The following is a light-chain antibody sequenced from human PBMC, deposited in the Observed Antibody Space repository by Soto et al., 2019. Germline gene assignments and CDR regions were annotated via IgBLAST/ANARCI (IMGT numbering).Light chain of an antibody. CDR1: SSDVGGYDH. V-gene: IGLV2-14*01. Sequence: QSVLTQPASVSGSPGQSITISCTGTSSDVGGYDHVSWYQQHPGNAPKLIIYEVSIRPSGVSDRFSGSKSGNTASLTISGLQAEDEADYHCNSFTNSRTVVFGGGTKLTVL. J-gene: IGLJ2*01. CDR2: EVS. CDR3: NSFTNSRTVV.